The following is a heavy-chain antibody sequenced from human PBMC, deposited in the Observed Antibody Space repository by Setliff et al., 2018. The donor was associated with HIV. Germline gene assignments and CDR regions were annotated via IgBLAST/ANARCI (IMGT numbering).Heavy chain of an antibody. D-gene: IGHD6-13*01. CDR2: IYQSGST. V-gene: IGHV4-39*01. J-gene: IGHJ6*03. CDR1: GGSISSGNY. Sequence: SETLSLTCTVSGGSISSGNYWGWIRQPPGKRLEWLGSIYQSGSTSYNPSLSSRLTISVDTSKNQVSLRLSSVTAADTGVYYCARHRDPPGSSWIYYYYYMDLWGEGTTVTVSS. CDR3: ARHRDPPGSSWIYYYYYMDL.